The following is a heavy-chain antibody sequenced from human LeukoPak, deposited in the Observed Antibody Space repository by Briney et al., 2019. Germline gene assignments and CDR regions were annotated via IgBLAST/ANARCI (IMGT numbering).Heavy chain of an antibody. CDR2: IIPIFGTA. CDR3: ARYSGWYFSSNHELDY. CDR1: GGTSSSYA. Sequence: SVKVSCKASGGTSSSYAISWVRQAPGQGLEWMGRIIPIFGTANYAQKFQGRVTITADESTSTAYMELSSLRSEDTAVYYCARYSGWYFSSNHELDYWGQGTLVTVSS. J-gene: IGHJ4*02. V-gene: IGHV1-69*13. D-gene: IGHD6-19*01.